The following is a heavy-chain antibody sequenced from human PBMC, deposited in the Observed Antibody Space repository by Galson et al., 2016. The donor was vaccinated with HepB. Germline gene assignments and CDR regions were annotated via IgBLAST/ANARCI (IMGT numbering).Heavy chain of an antibody. CDR1: GFTFNGLA. D-gene: IGHD3-10*01. Sequence: SLRLSCAASGFTFNGLAVHWVRQASGKGLEWVARMKSSSGNYATAYAGSGNGRFTISSDDAINTAYLQMNSLRVEDTAVDYCGELPDLIDDRDIRGDFNYWGQGTSVTVSS. CDR2: MKSSSGNYAT. V-gene: IGHV3-73*01. J-gene: IGHJ4*02. CDR3: GELPDLIDDRDIRGDFNY.